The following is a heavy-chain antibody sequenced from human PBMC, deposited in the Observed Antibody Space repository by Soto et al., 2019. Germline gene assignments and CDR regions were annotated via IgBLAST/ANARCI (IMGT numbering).Heavy chain of an antibody. CDR1: GGSISSYY. CDR3: ARGNDSSGYLPYYYYYYGMDV. CDR2: IYYSGST. Sequence: SETLSLTCTVSGGSISSYYWSWIRQPPGKGLEWIGYIYYSGSTNYNPSLKSRVTISVDTSKNQFSLKLSSVTAADTAVYYCARGNDSSGYLPYYYYYYGMDVWGQGTTVTVS. J-gene: IGHJ6*02. V-gene: IGHV4-59*01. D-gene: IGHD3-22*01.